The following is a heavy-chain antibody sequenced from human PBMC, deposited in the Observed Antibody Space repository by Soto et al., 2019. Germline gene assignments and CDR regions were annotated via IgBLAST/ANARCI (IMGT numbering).Heavy chain of an antibody. D-gene: IGHD6-13*01. J-gene: IGHJ5*02. V-gene: IGHV1-18*04. CDR2: ISAYNGNT. CDR1: GYTFTSYG. Sequence: QVQLVQSGAEVKKPGASVKVSCKASGYTFTSYGISWVRQAPGQGLEWMGWISAYNGNTNYAQKLQGRVTMTTDTYTSTAYMELRSLRSDDTAVYYCARLRTSLIAAAGIYNWFDPWGQGTLVTVSS. CDR3: ARLRTSLIAAAGIYNWFDP.